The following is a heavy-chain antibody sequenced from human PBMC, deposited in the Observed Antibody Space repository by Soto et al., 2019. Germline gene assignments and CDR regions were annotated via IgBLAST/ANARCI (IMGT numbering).Heavy chain of an antibody. D-gene: IGHD3-16*01. V-gene: IGHV1-18*01. J-gene: IGHJ6*02. CDR1: GYTFTSSG. Sequence: QVQLVQSGAEVKKPGASVKVSCKASGYTFTSSGISWVRQAPGQGLEWMGWLSAYNGNTNYAQKLQGRVTMTTDTATSTAYMELRSLRSDDTAVYYCARVLTLNKQVRGGNYYGMDVWGQGTTVTVSS. CDR2: LSAYNGNT. CDR3: ARVLTLNKQVRGGNYYGMDV.